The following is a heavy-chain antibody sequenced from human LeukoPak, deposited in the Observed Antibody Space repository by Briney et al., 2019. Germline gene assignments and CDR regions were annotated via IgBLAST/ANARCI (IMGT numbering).Heavy chain of an antibody. CDR3: ASEADYDSSGYYP. V-gene: IGHV4-39*01. CDR1: GGSISSSSYY. J-gene: IGHJ5*02. D-gene: IGHD3-22*01. Sequence: SETLSLTCTVSGGSISSSSYYWGWIRQPPGMGLEWIGSIYYSGSTYYNPSLKSRVTISVDTSKNQFSLKLSSVTAADTAVYYCASEADYDSSGYYPWGQGTLVTVSS. CDR2: IYYSGST.